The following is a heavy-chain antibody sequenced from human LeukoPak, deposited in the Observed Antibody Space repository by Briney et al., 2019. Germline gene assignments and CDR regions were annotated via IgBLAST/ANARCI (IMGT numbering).Heavy chain of an antibody. J-gene: IGHJ4*02. Sequence: GGSLRLSCAASGFTFSSYAMSWVRQAPGKGLEWVSTINDSGGSTYYADSVKGRLTISRDNSKNTLYLQMSSLRADDTAVYYCAKSTSYYFDSGSYSYGFDYWGQGTLVTVSS. V-gene: IGHV3-23*01. CDR1: GFTFSSYA. CDR3: AKSTSYYFDSGSYSYGFDY. CDR2: INDSGGST. D-gene: IGHD3-10*01.